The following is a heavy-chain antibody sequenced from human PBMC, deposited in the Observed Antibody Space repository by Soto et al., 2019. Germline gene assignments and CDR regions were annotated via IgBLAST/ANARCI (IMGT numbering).Heavy chain of an antibody. D-gene: IGHD5-12*01. J-gene: IGHJ4*02. CDR1: GGSISSSNW. Sequence: SETLSLTCAVSGGSISSSNWWSWVRQPPGKGLEWIGEIYHSGSTNYNPSLKSRVTISVDKSKNQFSLKLSSVTAADTAVYYCARDPGNVVATIPTEAYWGQGTLVTVSS. V-gene: IGHV4-4*02. CDR2: IYHSGST. CDR3: ARDPGNVVATIPTEAY.